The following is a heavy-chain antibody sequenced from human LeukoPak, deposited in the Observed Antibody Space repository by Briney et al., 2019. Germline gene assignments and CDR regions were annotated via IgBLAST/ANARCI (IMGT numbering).Heavy chain of an antibody. CDR3: ARETFSGWYRNYYYYMDV. CDR1: GFMFADYA. D-gene: IGHD6-19*01. J-gene: IGHJ6*03. Sequence: GGSLRLSCTASGFMFADYAMSWVRQAPGKGLEWVSVIYSGGSTYYADSVKGRFTISRDNSKNTLYLQMNSLRAEDTAVYYCARETFSGWYRNYYYYMDVWGKGTTVTISS. CDR2: IYSGGST. V-gene: IGHV3-66*01.